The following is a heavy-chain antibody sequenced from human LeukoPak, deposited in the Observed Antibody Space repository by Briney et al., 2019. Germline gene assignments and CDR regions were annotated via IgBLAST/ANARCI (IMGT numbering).Heavy chain of an antibody. V-gene: IGHV3-30*04. CDR1: GFTFSSYA. Sequence: GGSLRLSCAASGFTFSSYAMHWVRQAPGKGLEWVAVISYDGSNKYYANSVKGRFTISRDNSKNTLYLQMNSLRAEDTAVYYCAKVGCSGGSCYTYYYYYYMDVWGKGTTVTVSS. CDR2: ISYDGSNK. J-gene: IGHJ6*03. D-gene: IGHD2-15*01. CDR3: AKVGCSGGSCYTYYYYYYMDV.